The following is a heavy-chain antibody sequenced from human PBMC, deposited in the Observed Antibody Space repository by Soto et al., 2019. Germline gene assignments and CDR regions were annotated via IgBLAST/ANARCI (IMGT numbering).Heavy chain of an antibody. CDR1: GFTFSSYG. J-gene: IGHJ6*02. CDR2: ISYDGSNK. D-gene: IGHD3-10*01. Sequence: QVQLVESGGGVVQPGRSLRLSCAASGFTFSSYGMHWVRQAPGKGLEWVAVISYDGSNKYYADSVTGRFTISRDNSKNTLYLQLHSLRAEDTAVYYCAKELVVRGVQQNYYYYGRDVWGQGTTVTVSS. V-gene: IGHV3-30*18. CDR3: AKELVVRGVQQNYYYYGRDV.